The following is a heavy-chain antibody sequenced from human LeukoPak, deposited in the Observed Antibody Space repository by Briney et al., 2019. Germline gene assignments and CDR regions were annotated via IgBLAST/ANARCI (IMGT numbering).Heavy chain of an antibody. CDR1: GFTFSSYS. Sequence: PGGSLRLSCAASGFTFSSYSMNWVRQAPGKGLEWASYISSSSSTIYYADSVKGRFTISRDNAKNSLYLQMNSLRAEDTAVYYCARDRYDYYDSSGYYILDYWGQGTLVTVSS. J-gene: IGHJ4*02. CDR2: ISSSSSTI. CDR3: ARDRYDYYDSSGYYILDY. V-gene: IGHV3-48*01. D-gene: IGHD3-22*01.